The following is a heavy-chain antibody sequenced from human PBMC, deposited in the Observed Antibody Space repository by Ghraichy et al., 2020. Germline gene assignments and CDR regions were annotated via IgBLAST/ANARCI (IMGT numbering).Heavy chain of an antibody. V-gene: IGHV3-11*01. CDR2: ISPGGSAI. J-gene: IGHJ5*02. D-gene: IGHD6-13*01. CDR3: ARDRAAAGYNWLDP. CDR1: GFTFSNYY. Sequence: GESLNISCAASGFTFSNYYMSWVRQAPGKELEWLSYISPGGSAIFYADSVNGRFTVSRDNAKNSLYLQMNSLRAEDTAVYYCARDRAAAGYNWLDPWGQGTLVTVSS.